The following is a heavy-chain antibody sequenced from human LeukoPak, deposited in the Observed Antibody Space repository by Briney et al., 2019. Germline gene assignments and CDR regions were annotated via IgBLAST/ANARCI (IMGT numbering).Heavy chain of an antibody. CDR1: GFTFSSYA. J-gene: IGHJ3*02. V-gene: IGHV3-30*04. CDR2: ISYDGSNK. D-gene: IGHD5-18*01. Sequence: RGSLRLSCAASGFTFSSYAMHWVRQAPGKGLEWVAVISYDGSNKYYADSVKGRFTISRDNSKNTLYLQMNSLRAEDTAVYYCARWIQLWLRENDAFDIWGQGTMVTVSS. CDR3: ARWIQLWLRENDAFDI.